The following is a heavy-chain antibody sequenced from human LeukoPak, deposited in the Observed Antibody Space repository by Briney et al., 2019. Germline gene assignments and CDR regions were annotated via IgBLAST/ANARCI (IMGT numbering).Heavy chain of an antibody. CDR1: GGSISSGGYS. V-gene: IGHV4-30-2*01. J-gene: IGHJ5*02. D-gene: IGHD3-10*01. CDR3: ARANGSGGDSWFDP. Sequence: PSETLSLTCAVSGGSISSGGYSWSWIRQPPGKSLEWIGYIYHSGSTYYNPSLKSRVTTSVDRSKNQFSLKLSSVTAADTAVYYCARANGSGGDSWFDPWGQGTLVTVSS. CDR2: IYHSGST.